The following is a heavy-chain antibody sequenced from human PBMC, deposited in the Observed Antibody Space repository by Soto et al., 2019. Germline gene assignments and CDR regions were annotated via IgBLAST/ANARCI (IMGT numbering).Heavy chain of an antibody. V-gene: IGHV3-23*01. CDR2: ISGSGGST. CDR1: GFTFSSYA. CDR3: AKDYFNPYDYIWGSYRSGLDY. J-gene: IGHJ4*02. Sequence: GGSLRLSCAASGFTFSSYAMSWVRQAPGKGLEWVSAISGSGGSTYYADSVKGRFTISRDNSKNTLYLQMNSLRAEDTAVYYCAKDYFNPYDYIWGSYRSGLDYWGQGTLVTVSS. D-gene: IGHD3-16*02.